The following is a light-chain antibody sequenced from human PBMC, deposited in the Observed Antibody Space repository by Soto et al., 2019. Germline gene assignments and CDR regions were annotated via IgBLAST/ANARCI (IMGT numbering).Light chain of an antibody. CDR1: QTVSDW. Sequence: DIQMTQSPSTLSASVGDRVTITCRASQTVSDWLAWYQQKPGKAPKLLIYRASNLETGVPSRFSGSGSGTEFTLTITSLQPDDFVTYYCQQYNVYSWTFGQGTKVEIK. CDR3: QQYNVYSWT. J-gene: IGKJ1*01. CDR2: RAS. V-gene: IGKV1-5*03.